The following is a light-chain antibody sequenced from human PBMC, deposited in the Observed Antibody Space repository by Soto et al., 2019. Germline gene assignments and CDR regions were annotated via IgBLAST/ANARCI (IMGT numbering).Light chain of an antibody. CDR2: DAS. CDR3: QQRAGWTPT. V-gene: IGKV3-11*01. Sequence: EIVLTQSPATVSLSPGERATLSCWASQSLSSYLAWYQQKPGQAPRLLIYDASNRANGIPARFTGSGSGTDFNLTISSLETEDFAVYVCQQRAGWTPTFGGGTKV. J-gene: IGKJ4*01. CDR1: QSLSSY.